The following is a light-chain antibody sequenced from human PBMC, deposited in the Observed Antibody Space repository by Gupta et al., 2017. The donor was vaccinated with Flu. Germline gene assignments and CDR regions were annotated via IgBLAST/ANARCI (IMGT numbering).Light chain of an antibody. CDR3: RQYNSSPLT. J-gene: IGKJ4*01. V-gene: IGKV1-5*03. CDR2: KAS. Sequence: DIQMTQSPSTLSASVGDRVTITCRASQSISSWLAWYQQKPGKAPKLLIYKASSLESGVPSRFSGSGSGTEFTLTISSLQPDDFATYYCRQYNSSPLTFGGGTKVEIK. CDR1: QSISSW.